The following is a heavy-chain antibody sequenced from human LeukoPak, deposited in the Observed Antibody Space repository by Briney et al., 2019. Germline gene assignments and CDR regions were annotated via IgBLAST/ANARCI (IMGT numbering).Heavy chain of an antibody. Sequence: SETPSLTCTVSGGSISSYYWSWIRQSPGEGLEWIGYIYYRGSTNYSPSLESRVTISVDTSKNQFSLKLSSVTAADTAVYYCARGGCTNGVCYVFDYWGQGTLVTVSS. CDR1: GGSISSYY. CDR2: IYYRGST. D-gene: IGHD2-8*01. J-gene: IGHJ4*02. V-gene: IGHV4-59*01. CDR3: ARGGCTNGVCYVFDY.